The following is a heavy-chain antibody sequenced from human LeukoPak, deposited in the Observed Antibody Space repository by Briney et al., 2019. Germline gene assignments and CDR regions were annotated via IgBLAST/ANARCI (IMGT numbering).Heavy chain of an antibody. V-gene: IGHV4-4*07. CDR2: IYTSGST. Sequence: PSETLSLTCTVSGGSISSYYWSWIRQPAGKGLEWIGRIYTSGSTNYNPSLKSRVTMSVDTSKNQFFLKLSSVTAADTAVYYCARAGGYRGGDCFNYYYGMDVWGQGTTVTVSS. CDR3: ARAGGYRGGDCFNYYYGMDV. CDR1: GGSISSYY. J-gene: IGHJ6*02. D-gene: IGHD2-21*02.